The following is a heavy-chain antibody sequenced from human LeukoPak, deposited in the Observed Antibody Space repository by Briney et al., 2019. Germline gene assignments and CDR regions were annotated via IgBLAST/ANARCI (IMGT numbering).Heavy chain of an antibody. V-gene: IGHV1-46*01. CDR2: INPSGGST. J-gene: IGHJ3*02. Sequence: ASVKVSCKASGYTFTSYYMHWVRQAPGQGLEWMGIINPSGGSTSYAQKFQGRVTMTRDTSKNQFSLKLSSVTAADTAVYYCARMAAGSYYKGGAFDIWGQGTMVTVSS. CDR1: GYTFTSYY. CDR3: ARMAAGSYYKGGAFDI. D-gene: IGHD3-10*01.